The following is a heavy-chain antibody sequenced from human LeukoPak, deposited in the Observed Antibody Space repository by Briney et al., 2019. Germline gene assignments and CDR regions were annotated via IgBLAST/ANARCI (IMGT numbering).Heavy chain of an antibody. D-gene: IGHD2-21*02. V-gene: IGHV1-8*01. CDR3: ARPGDPYWYSDL. Sequence: ASVKVSCKASGYTFTSYDINWVRQATGQGLEWMGWMNPNSGNTGYAQKFQGRVTMTRNTSISTAYMELSSLRSEDTAVYYCARPGDPYWYSDLWGRGTLVTVSS. CDR1: GYTFTSYD. J-gene: IGHJ2*01. CDR2: MNPNSGNT.